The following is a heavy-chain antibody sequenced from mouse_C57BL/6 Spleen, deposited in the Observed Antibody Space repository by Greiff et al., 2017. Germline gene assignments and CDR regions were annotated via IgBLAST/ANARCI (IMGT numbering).Heavy chain of an antibody. V-gene: IGHV1-62-2*01. CDR2: FYPGSGSI. CDR3: ARHEDTYDYDPPWFAY. D-gene: IGHD2-4*01. CDR1: GYTFTEYT. Sequence: LVESGAELVKPGASVKLSCKASGYTFTEYTIHWVKQRSGQGLEWIGWFYPGSGSIKYNEKFKDKATLTADKSSSTVYMELSRLTSEDSAVYFCARHEDTYDYDPPWFAYWGQGTLVTVSA. J-gene: IGHJ3*01.